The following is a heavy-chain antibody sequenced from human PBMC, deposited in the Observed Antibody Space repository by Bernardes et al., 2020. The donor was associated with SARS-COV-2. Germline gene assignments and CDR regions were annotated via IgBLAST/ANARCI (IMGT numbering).Heavy chain of an antibody. CDR1: GVTFTTYW. CDR3: VRDLVAAAGPYYYYGMDV. Sequence: GGSLRLSCAASGVTFTTYWMSWVRQAPGKGLEWVASVNQDGNEKQYVDSVKGRFTISRDNPKNSLSLQMNSLRAEDTAVYYCVRDLVAAAGPYYYYGMDVWGQGTTVTVSS. CDR2: VNQDGNEK. D-gene: IGHD6-13*01. V-gene: IGHV3-7*03. J-gene: IGHJ6*02.